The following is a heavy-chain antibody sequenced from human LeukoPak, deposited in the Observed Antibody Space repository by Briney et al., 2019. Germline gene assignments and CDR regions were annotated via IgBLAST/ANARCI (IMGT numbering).Heavy chain of an antibody. J-gene: IGHJ4*02. Sequence: PGGSLRLSCAASGFTFSDYYMSWIRQAPGKGLEWVSYISSSGSTIYYADSVKGRFTISRDNAKNSLYLQMNSLRAEDTAVYYCARDCRPVAGTSTFDYWGQGTLVTVSS. CDR3: ARDCRPVAGTSTFDY. D-gene: IGHD6-19*01. CDR1: GFTFSDYY. CDR2: ISSSGSTI. V-gene: IGHV3-11*01.